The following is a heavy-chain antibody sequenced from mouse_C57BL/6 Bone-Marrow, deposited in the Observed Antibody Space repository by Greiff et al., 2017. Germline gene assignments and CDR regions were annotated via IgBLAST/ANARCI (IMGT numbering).Heavy chain of an antibody. CDR1: GYTFTSYW. CDR3: AREEDYYGSSRAWFAY. D-gene: IGHD1-1*01. Sequence: QVQLQQPGAELVKPGASVKLSCKASGYTFTSYWTQWVKQRPGQGLEWIGEIDPSDSYTNYNQKFKGKATLTVDTSSSTAYMQLSSLTSEDSAVYYCAREEDYYGSSRAWFAYWGQGTLVTVSA. J-gene: IGHJ3*01. V-gene: IGHV1-50*01. CDR2: IDPSDSYT.